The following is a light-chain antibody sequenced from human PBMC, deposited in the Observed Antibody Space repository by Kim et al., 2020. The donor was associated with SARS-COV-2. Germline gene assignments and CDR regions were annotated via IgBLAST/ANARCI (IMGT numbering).Light chain of an antibody. CDR3: QQTYSASRT. Sequence: DIQMTQSPSSLSASVGDRVTITCRASQDISRYLNWYQQKPGKAPTLLFYTASSLQSEVPSRFTGSGSETDFTLTISSLQPGDFVSYYSQQTYSASRTFGQGTKVDIK. CDR1: QDISRY. V-gene: IGKV1-39*01. J-gene: IGKJ1*01. CDR2: TAS.